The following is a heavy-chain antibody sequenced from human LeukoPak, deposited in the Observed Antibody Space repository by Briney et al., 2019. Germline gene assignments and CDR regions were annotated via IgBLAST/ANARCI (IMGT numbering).Heavy chain of an antibody. J-gene: IGHJ4*02. V-gene: IGHV5-51*01. CDR1: AYKFSNYW. D-gene: IGHD1-1*01. Sequence: GESLKISCKGAAYKFSNYWIAWVRQRPGEDLEWMGIIYPDESDTRYSPSFQGQFTISADKSISTAYLQWTSLQASDTAIYYCARRDTTYFDYWGQGSLVTASS. CDR2: IYPDESDT. CDR3: ARRDTTYFDY.